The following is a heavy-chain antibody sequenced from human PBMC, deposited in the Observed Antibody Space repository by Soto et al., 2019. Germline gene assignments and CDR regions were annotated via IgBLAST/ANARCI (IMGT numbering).Heavy chain of an antibody. V-gene: IGHV1-69*04. D-gene: IGHD3-3*01. CDR2: IIPVHNIT. CDR1: GGSFSGYV. J-gene: IGHJ3*02. CDR3: GRAKSIFGIVTDAYDI. Sequence: QVQLVQSGAEVKKPGSSVKVSCMTSGGSFSGYVFTWVRQAPGQGLEWMGRIIPVHNITNYAESLQGRVTISADTSSSTTYMELSTLRSDDTAVYFCGRAKSIFGIVTDAYDIWGQGTMVIVSS.